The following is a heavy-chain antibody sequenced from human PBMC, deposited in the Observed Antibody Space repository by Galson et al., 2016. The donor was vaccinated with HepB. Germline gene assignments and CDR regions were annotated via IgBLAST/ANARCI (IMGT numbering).Heavy chain of an antibody. Sequence: SLRLSCAASGFTFSSYGMHWVRQAPGKGLEWVAVIWYDGNKKYYADSVKGRFTISRDNAKNLLYLQMNSLRVEDTAVYYCARDPYCGGDCNSPRYFDLWGRGTLVTVSS. D-gene: IGHD2-21*02. CDR2: IWYDGNKK. J-gene: IGHJ2*01. CDR1: GFTFSSYG. CDR3: ARDPYCGGDCNSPRYFDL. V-gene: IGHV3-33*01.